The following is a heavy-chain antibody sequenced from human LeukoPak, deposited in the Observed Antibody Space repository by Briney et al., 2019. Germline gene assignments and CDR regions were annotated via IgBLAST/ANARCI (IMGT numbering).Heavy chain of an antibody. V-gene: IGHV3-48*03. CDR3: AKDLVSSGWYSTPFDY. CDR1: GFTFSSYE. CDR2: ISSSGSTI. D-gene: IGHD6-13*01. Sequence: GGSLRLSCAASGFTFSSYEMNWVRQAPGKGLEWVSYISSSGSTIYYADSVKGRFTISRDNSKNTLHLQMNSLRAEDTAVYYCAKDLVSSGWYSTPFDYWGQGTLVTVSS. J-gene: IGHJ4*02.